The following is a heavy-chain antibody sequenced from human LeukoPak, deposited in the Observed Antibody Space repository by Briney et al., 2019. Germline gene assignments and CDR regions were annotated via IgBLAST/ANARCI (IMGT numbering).Heavy chain of an antibody. Sequence: GSLRLSCAASGFTFSSYAMSWVRQAPGKGLEWVSAISGSGGSTYYADSVKGRFTISRDNSKNTLYLQMNSLRVEDTAVYYCAKDRLRYCSGGSCYSPVDYWGQGTLVSVSS. CDR1: GFTFSSYA. CDR2: ISGSGGST. D-gene: IGHD2-15*01. J-gene: IGHJ4*02. V-gene: IGHV3-23*01. CDR3: AKDRLRYCSGGSCYSPVDY.